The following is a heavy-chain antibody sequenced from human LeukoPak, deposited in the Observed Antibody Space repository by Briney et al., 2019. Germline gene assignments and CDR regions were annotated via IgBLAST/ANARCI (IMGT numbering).Heavy chain of an antibody. V-gene: IGHV1-8*02. J-gene: IGHJ3*02. CDR3: ARGAVTGGAAGTNGDAFDI. CDR2: MNPNSGNT. CDR1: GYTFTSYD. D-gene: IGHD6-13*01. Sequence: ASVKVSCKASGYTFTSYDINWVRQATGQGLEWMGWMNPNSGNTGYAQKFQGRVTMTRDMSTSTVYMELSSLRSEDTAVYYCARGAVTGGAAGTNGDAFDIWGQGTMVTVSS.